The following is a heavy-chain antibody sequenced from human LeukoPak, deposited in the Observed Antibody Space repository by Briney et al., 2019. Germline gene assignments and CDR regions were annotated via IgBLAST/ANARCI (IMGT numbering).Heavy chain of an antibody. CDR3: ANSAGGSGYYRPLDS. V-gene: IGHV3-48*01. CDR2: IASGTRTI. CDR1: GFTFSTYS. Sequence: GGSLRLSCAASGFTFSTYSMKWVRQAPGKGREWGSYIASGTRTIYYPDSLKGPFTISTYNATTSLYLQMNSLTAEDPAVYYCANSAGGSGYYRPLDSWGQGTLFTASS. D-gene: IGHD3-22*01. J-gene: IGHJ4*02.